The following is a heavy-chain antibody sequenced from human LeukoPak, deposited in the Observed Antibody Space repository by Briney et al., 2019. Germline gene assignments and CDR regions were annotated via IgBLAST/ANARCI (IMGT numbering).Heavy chain of an antibody. Sequence: ASVKVSCKASGYTFTGYYMHWVRQAPGQGLEWLGWINPNSGDTNYLQKFQGGGTMTWDTSISTAYMELTSLRSDDTAVYYCARGNTYNWFDPWGQGTLVTVSS. V-gene: IGHV1-2*02. CDR3: ARGNTYNWFDP. D-gene: IGHD2/OR15-2a*01. J-gene: IGHJ5*02. CDR1: GYTFTGYY. CDR2: INPNSGDT.